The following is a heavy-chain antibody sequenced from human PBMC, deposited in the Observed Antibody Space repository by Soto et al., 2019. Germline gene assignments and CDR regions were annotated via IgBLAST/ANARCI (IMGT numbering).Heavy chain of an antibody. CDR2: ISGYNGKT. CDR3: ARGGSGSYGDYYGMDV. D-gene: IGHD1-26*01. Sequence: GASVKVSCKASGYTFTSYGISWVRQAPGQGLEWMGWISGYNGKTNYAQKVQDRVTMTTDTSKNTLYLQMNSLRAEDTAVYYCARGGSGSYGDYYGMDVWGQGTTVTVSS. J-gene: IGHJ6*02. V-gene: IGHV1-18*01. CDR1: GYTFTSYG.